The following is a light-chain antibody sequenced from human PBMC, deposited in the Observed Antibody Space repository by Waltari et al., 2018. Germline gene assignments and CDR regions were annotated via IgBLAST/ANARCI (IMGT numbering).Light chain of an antibody. CDR1: QSPLHSNGYND. CDR2: LGS. V-gene: IGKV2-28*01. J-gene: IGKJ1*01. CDR3: MQALQTRT. Sequence: DIVMTQSPLSLPVTPGEPASIAGRSSQSPLHSNGYNDLDWYLQKPGQSPQLLIYLGSNRASGVPDRFSGSGSGTDFTLKISRVEAEDVGVYYCMQALQTRTFGQGTKVEIK.